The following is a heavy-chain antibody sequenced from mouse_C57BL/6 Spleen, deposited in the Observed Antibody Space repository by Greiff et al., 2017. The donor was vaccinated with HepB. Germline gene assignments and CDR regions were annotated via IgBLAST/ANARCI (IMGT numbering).Heavy chain of an antibody. Sequence: EVQLQQSGPGLVKPSQSLSLTCSVTGYSITSGYYWNWIRQFPGNKLEWMGYISYDGSNNYNPSLKNRISITRDTSKNQFFLKLNSVTTEDTATYYWARERGGGKEGYFDVWGTGTTVTVSS. CDR1: GYSITSGYY. CDR3: ARERGGGKEGYFDV. D-gene: IGHD1-3*01. V-gene: IGHV3-6*01. J-gene: IGHJ1*03. CDR2: ISYDGSN.